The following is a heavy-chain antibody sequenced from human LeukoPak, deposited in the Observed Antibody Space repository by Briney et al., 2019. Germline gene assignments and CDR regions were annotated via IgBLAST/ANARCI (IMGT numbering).Heavy chain of an antibody. V-gene: IGHV4-31*03. Sequence: SETLSLTCTVSADSLSSGGHYWAWIRQLPGKGLESVGFIHHSGSSRHNPSLKDRVAISVDASRKQFALRLSSVTAADTAIYYCARGGNRFGGFYFDYWGQGIQVIVSS. CDR3: ARGGNRFGGFYFDY. CDR2: IHHSGSS. CDR1: ADSLSSGGHY. D-gene: IGHD3-10*01. J-gene: IGHJ4*02.